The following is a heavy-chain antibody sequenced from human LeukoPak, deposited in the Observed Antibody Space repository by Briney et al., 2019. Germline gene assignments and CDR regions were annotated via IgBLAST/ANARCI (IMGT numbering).Heavy chain of an antibody. V-gene: IGHV3-33*01. CDR1: GFTFSSYG. Sequence: GRSLRLSCAASGFTFSSYGMYWVRQAPGKGLEWVAVIWYDGSNKNYADSVKGRFTISRDNAKNSLYLQMNSLRVEDTAVYYSARDGMSTGWDFDYWGQGTLVTVSS. D-gene: IGHD6-19*01. CDR3: ARDGMSTGWDFDY. CDR2: IWYDGSNK. J-gene: IGHJ4*02.